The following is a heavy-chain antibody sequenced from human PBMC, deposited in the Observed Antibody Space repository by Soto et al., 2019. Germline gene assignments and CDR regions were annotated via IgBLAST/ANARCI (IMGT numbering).Heavy chain of an antibody. Sequence: QVQLVQSGAEVKKPGASVKVSCKASGYTFTSYDINWVRQATGQGLEWMGWMNPNSGNTGYAQKFQGRVTMTSNTSISTAYMELSSLRSEDTAVYYCARDDYGDYTNWFDPWGQGTLVTVSS. J-gene: IGHJ5*02. CDR1: GYTFTSYD. D-gene: IGHD4-17*01. CDR2: MNPNSGNT. V-gene: IGHV1-8*01. CDR3: ARDDYGDYTNWFDP.